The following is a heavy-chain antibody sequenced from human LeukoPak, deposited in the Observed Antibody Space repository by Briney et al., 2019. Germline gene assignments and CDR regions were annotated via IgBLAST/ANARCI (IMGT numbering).Heavy chain of an antibody. D-gene: IGHD6-6*01. CDR2: IYYSGST. CDR3: AISEDIAALDY. Sequence: PSETLSLTCTVSGGSISSSSYYWGWIRQPPGKGLEWIGYIYYSGSTYYNPSLKSRVTISVDTSKNQFSLKLSSVTAADTAVYYCAISEDIAALDYWGQGTLVTVSS. J-gene: IGHJ4*02. CDR1: GGSISSSSYY. V-gene: IGHV4-30-4*08.